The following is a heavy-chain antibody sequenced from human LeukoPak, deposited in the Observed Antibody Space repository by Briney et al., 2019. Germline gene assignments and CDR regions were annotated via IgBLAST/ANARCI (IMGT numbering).Heavy chain of an antibody. CDR1: GGSISSYY. D-gene: IGHD1-26*01. CDR3: ARRNDVGATTHFDY. CDR2: IYYSGST. Sequence: SETLSLTCAVSGGSISSYYWSWIRQPPGKGLEWIGYIYYSGSTNYNPSLKSRVTISVDKSKNQFSLKLSSVTAADTAVYYCARRNDVGATTHFDYWGQGTLVTVSS. J-gene: IGHJ4*02. V-gene: IGHV4-59*12.